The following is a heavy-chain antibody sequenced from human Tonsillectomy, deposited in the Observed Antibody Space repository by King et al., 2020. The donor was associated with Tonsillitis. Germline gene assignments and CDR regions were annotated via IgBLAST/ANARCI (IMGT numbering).Heavy chain of an antibody. J-gene: IGHJ6*02. CDR2: IYYSGST. V-gene: IGHV4-39*01. CDR1: GGSISSNIYY. CDR3: ATPPDYTDYPHTVMDV. Sequence: LQLQESGPGLVKPSETLSLTCTVSGGSISSNIYYCGWIRQPPGKGLEWIGSIYYSGSTYYNPSLKSRVTISINTSKNQFSLKLSSVTAADTAVYYCATPPDYTDYPHTVMDVWGQGTTVTVSS. D-gene: IGHD4-11*01.